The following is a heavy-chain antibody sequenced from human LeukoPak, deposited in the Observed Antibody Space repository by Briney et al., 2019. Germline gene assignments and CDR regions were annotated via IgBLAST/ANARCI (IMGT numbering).Heavy chain of an antibody. V-gene: IGHV3-49*03. D-gene: IGHD3-3*01. J-gene: IGHJ4*02. CDR3: TRPVGYDFWIDY. Sequence: GGSLRLSCSTFGFNFANYGVSWFRQAPGQGLEWVGFLRSTVHGGPAEYAASVEGRFIISRDDSKSIAYLQMTSLKPEDTPVYYCTRPVGYDFWIDYCGQRTLVTVSS. CDR2: LRSTVHGGPA. CDR1: GFNFANYG.